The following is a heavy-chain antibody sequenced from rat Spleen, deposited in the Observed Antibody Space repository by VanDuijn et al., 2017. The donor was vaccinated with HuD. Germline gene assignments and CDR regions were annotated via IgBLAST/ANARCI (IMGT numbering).Heavy chain of an antibody. CDR2: ISTGGGST. V-gene: IGHV5-19*01. CDR1: GFTFSNYG. Sequence: EVQLVESGGGLVQPGRSLKLSCAASGFTFSNYGMHWIRQAPTKGLEWVAYISTGGGSTYYRDSVKGRFTIYRDNAKSTLYLQMDRLTSEDTATYYCATGGDWGQGTLVTVSS. CDR3: ATGGD. J-gene: IGHJ3*01.